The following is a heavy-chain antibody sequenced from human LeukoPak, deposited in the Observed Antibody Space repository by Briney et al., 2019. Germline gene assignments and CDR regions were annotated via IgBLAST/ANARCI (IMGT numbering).Heavy chain of an antibody. CDR2: INSDGSST. CDR1: GFTFSTYW. V-gene: IGHV3-74*01. Sequence: PGGSLRLSCAASGFTFSTYWMHWVRQAPGKGLVWVSRINSDGSSTSYADSVKGRFTISRDNSKNTLYLQMNSLRAEDTAVYYCAKEGYSGYDYIDYWGQGTLVTVSS. CDR3: AKEGYSGYDYIDY. J-gene: IGHJ4*02. D-gene: IGHD5-12*01.